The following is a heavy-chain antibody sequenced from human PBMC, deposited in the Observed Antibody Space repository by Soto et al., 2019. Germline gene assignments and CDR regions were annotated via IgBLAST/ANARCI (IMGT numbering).Heavy chain of an antibody. V-gene: IGHV3-23*01. CDR3: ARHSSGYYYGFDY. Sequence: GGSLRLSCVASGFTFSNFAMAWVRQAPGEGLEWVSAISGSGDDTFYADSMKGRFTISRDNSKDTLYLQINSLRAEDTAVYYCARHSSGYYYGFDYWGQGTLVTVSS. D-gene: IGHD3-22*01. CDR1: GFTFSNFA. J-gene: IGHJ4*02. CDR2: ISGSGDDT.